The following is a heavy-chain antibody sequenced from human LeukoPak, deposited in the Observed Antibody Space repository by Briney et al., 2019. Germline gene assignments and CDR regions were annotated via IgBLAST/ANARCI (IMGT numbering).Heavy chain of an antibody. Sequence: ASVKVSCKASGYTFINYAISWVRQAPGQGLEWMGWISAHNGDTNYARKFRGRVTLTTDTSTSTAYMELRSLRSDDTAVYYCARGQAAATFDYWGQGTLVTVSS. J-gene: IGHJ4*02. CDR2: ISAHNGDT. D-gene: IGHD6-13*01. V-gene: IGHV1-18*01. CDR3: ARGQAAATFDY. CDR1: GYTFINYA.